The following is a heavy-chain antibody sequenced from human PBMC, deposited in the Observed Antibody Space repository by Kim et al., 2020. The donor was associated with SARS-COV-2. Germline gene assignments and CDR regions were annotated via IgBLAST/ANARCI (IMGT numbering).Heavy chain of an antibody. D-gene: IGHD3-10*01. CDR1: GFIFSDFW. Sequence: GGSLRLSCSISGFIFSDFWMNWVRQVPGRGLEWVANIRPDGSVKMYVDSVKGRFTISRDNAKNSLYLQMNNLRDEDTAVYYCASWGESRGVSTNYWGQGILVTVSS. CDR2: IRPDGSVK. J-gene: IGHJ4*02. CDR3: ASWGESRGVSTNY. V-gene: IGHV3-7*01.